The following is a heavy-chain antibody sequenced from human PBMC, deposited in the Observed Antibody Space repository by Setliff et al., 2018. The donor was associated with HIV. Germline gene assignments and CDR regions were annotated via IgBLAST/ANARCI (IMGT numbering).Heavy chain of an antibody. CDR2: IFSSERT. CDR3: ARERGGGYDGWFIDL. D-gene: IGHD5-12*01. Sequence: SETLSLTCTVSGGSMSNHYWSWIRQPAGKGLELIGRIFSSERTNYNPSLKNRVTLSVDTSKDQFSLKLTSVTAADTAVYYCARERGGGYDGWFIDLWGRGTLVTVSS. V-gene: IGHV4-4*07. CDR1: GGSMSNHY. J-gene: IGHJ2*01.